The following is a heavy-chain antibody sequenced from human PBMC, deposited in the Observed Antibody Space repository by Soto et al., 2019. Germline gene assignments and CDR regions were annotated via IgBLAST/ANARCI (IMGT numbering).Heavy chain of an antibody. V-gene: IGHV1-18*01. CDR3: ARLLGGVYEGDFDH. CDR2: ISTYNGNT. Sequence: QVQLVQSGAEVKKPGASVKGSCRASGCSFTNYGISWVRQAPGQGLEWMGWISTYNGNTDYAQNVQGRVSMTTDTYTTTAYMELRGLRSDDTAVYYCARLLGGVYEGDFDHWGQGTLVTVSS. D-gene: IGHD3-16*01. J-gene: IGHJ4*02. CDR1: GCSFTNYG.